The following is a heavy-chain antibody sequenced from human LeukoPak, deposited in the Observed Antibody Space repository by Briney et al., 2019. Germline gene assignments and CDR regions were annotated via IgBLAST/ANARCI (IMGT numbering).Heavy chain of an antibody. CDR1: GGSISSYY. J-gene: IGHJ4*02. Sequence: SETLSLTCTVSGGSISSYYWSWIRQPPGKGLEWIGYIYYSGSTNYNPSLKSRVTISVGTSKNQFSLKLSSVTAADTAVYYCAREDDILTGQFDYWGQGTLVTVSS. D-gene: IGHD3-9*01. V-gene: IGHV4-59*01. CDR2: IYYSGST. CDR3: AREDDILTGQFDY.